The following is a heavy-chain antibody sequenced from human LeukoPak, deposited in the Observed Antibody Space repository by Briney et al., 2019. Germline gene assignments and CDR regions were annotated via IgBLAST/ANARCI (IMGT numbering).Heavy chain of an antibody. CDR2: IKQDGTAK. Sequence: GGSLRLSCAASGFKFSNHWMSWVRQAPGKGPEWVANIKQDGTAKYYVASVKGRFTISRDNSKNTLYLQMNSLRAEDTAVYYCAKEGDFYDILTDYWGQGTLVTVSS. J-gene: IGHJ4*02. D-gene: IGHD3-9*01. CDR3: AKEGDFYDILTDY. V-gene: IGHV3-7*03. CDR1: GFKFSNHW.